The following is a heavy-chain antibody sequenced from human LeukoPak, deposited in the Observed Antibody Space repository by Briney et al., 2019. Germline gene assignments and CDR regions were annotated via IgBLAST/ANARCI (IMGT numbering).Heavy chain of an antibody. Sequence: PGGSLRLSCVASGFTFNSNWMHWVRQAPGKGLVWVSRIDTDGGNIRYASSVEGRFTISRDNAKNTLFLQMNSLGVEDTAVYYCTRDGVGSVPLDYWGQGILVTVSS. V-gene: IGHV3-74*01. J-gene: IGHJ4*02. D-gene: IGHD1-26*01. CDR1: GFTFNSNW. CDR3: TRDGVGSVPLDY. CDR2: IDTDGGNI.